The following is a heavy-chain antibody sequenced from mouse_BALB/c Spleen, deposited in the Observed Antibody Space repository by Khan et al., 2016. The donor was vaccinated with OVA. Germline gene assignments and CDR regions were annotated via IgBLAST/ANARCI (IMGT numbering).Heavy chain of an antibody. CDR1: GYTFTNYG. D-gene: IGHD6-2*01. CDR3: ARISSYWYSDV. J-gene: IGHJ1*01. CDR2: INTYTGES. V-gene: IGHV9-1*02. Sequence: QIQLVQSGPELKKPGETAKISCKASGYTFTNYGMNWVKQAPGKGLKWMGWINTYTGESTYADDFKGRFVFSLETSASTAYLQISNLKNEDMTTYFCARISSYWYSDVWGAGTTVTVSS.